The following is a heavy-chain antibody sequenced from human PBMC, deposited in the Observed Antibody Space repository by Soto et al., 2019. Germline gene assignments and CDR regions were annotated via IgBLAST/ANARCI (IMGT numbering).Heavy chain of an antibody. D-gene: IGHD5-18*01. CDR3: ARASYGVFYYYYGMDX. V-gene: IGHV4-31*03. CDR2: IYYSGST. J-gene: IGHJ6*02. CDR1: GGSISSGVYY. Sequence: LSLTCTVSGGSISSGVYYWSWIRQHPGKGLEWIGYIYYSGSTYYNPSLKSRVTISVDTSKNQFSLKLSSVTAADTAVHYCARASYGVFYYYYGMDXWGQGTTVTVS.